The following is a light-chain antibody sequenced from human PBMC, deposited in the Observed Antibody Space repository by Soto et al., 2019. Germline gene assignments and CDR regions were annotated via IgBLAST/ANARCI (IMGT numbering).Light chain of an antibody. CDR3: QKYNSAPWT. V-gene: IGKV1-27*01. CDR1: QGISNY. J-gene: IGKJ1*01. Sequence: DIQMTQSPSSLFVSVGDRVTITCRASQGISNYLAWYQQQPGKVPKLLIYVASTLQSGVPSRFSGSGSGTDFTLTISSLQPEDVATYYCQKYNSAPWTFGQGTKVEIK. CDR2: VAS.